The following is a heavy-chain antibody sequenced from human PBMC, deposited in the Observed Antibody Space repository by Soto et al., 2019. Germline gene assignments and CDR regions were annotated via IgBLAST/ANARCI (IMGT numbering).Heavy chain of an antibody. CDR2: IIPIFDTA. J-gene: IGHJ4*02. CDR1: GGTFSSYA. D-gene: IGHD4-17*01. V-gene: IGHV1-69*13. CDR3: ARKGVGGYGDSFDY. Sequence: SVKVSCKASGGTFSSYAISWVRQAPGQGLEWMGGIIPIFDTANYAQNFQGRVTITADESTSTAYMELSSLRSEDTAVYYCARKGVGGYGDSFDYWGQGTLATVSS.